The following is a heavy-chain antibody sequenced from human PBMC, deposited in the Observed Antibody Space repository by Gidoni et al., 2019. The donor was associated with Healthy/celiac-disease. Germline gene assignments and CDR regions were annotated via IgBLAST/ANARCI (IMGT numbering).Heavy chain of an antibody. CDR3: SRDGSGSYYKSYYYYVMDV. D-gene: IGHD3-10*01. J-gene: IGHJ6*02. V-gene: IGHV3-49*05. CDR1: GFTFGYYA. Sequence: EVQLVESGGGLVKPGRSLRLSCTASGFTFGYYAMSWFRQAPGKGLEWVGFIRSKADGGTTEYAASVKGRFTISRDDSKSIAYLQMNSLKTEDTAVYYCSRDGSGSYYKSYYYYVMDVWGQGTTVTVSS. CDR2: IRSKADGGTT.